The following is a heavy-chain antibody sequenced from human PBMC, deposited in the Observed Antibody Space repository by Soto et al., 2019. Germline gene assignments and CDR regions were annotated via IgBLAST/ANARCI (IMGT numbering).Heavy chain of an antibody. Sequence: PSGTLDLIFASFWISLYTPTCERGPRHPPGKGLEGIGEIHHDGSTNYKQSLKGRVTISVDKSKNQFSLKVNSVTAEDTAVYYCASMWFGEPHNFDYWGQGALVTVSS. CDR3: ASMWFGEPHNFDY. D-gene: IGHD3-10*01. V-gene: IGHV4-4*02. CDR2: IHHDGST. J-gene: IGHJ4*02. CDR1: WISLYTPTC.